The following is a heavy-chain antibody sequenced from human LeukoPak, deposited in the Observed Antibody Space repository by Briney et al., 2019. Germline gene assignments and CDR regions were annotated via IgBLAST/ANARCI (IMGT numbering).Heavy chain of an antibody. D-gene: IGHD1-26*01. J-gene: IGHJ6*03. V-gene: IGHV3-74*01. CDR1: GFTFSNYW. CDR3: ARVSSGSYFGYYYYYMDV. CDR2: INSDGSST. Sequence: PGGSLRLSCAASGFTFSNYWMHWVRQAPGKGLVWVSRINSDGSSTSDADSVKGRFTISRDNAKNTLYLQMNSLRAEDTAVYYCARVSSGSYFGYYYYYMDVWGKGTTVTVSS.